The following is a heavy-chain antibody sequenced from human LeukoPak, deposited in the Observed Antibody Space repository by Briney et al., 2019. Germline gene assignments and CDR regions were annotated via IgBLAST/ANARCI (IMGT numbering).Heavy chain of an antibody. CDR2: ISGSGGNT. CDR1: GFTFSSYA. D-gene: IGHD3-3*01. CDR3: ATLLSYYDFWSGSHVDY. V-gene: IGHV3-23*01. J-gene: IGHJ4*02. Sequence: PGGSLTLSCAASGFTFSSYAMSWVRQAPGKGLEWVSAISGSGGNTYYAVSVKGRFTISRDNSKSTLYLQMNSLRAEDTAVYYCATLLSYYDFWSGSHVDYWGQGTLVTVSS.